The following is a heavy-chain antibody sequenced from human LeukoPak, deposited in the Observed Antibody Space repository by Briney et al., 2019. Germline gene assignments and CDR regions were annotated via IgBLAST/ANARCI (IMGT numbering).Heavy chain of an antibody. CDR2: ISSSSSTI. CDR1: GFTFSSYG. J-gene: IGHJ6*02. V-gene: IGHV3-48*04. Sequence: GGSLRLSCAASGFTFSSYGMNWVRQAPGKGLEWVSYISSSSSTIYYADSVKGRFTISRDNAKNSLYLQMNSLRAEDTAVYYCARDRWDDILTGYYRTCMDVWGQGTTVTVSS. D-gene: IGHD3-9*01. CDR3: ARDRWDDILTGYYRTCMDV.